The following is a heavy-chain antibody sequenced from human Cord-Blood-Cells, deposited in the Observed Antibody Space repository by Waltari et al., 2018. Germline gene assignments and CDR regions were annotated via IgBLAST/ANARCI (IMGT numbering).Heavy chain of an antibody. Sequence: SSSYYWGWIRQPPGKGLEWIGSIYYSGSTYYNPSLKSRVTISVDTSKNQFSLKLSSVTAADTAVYYCARHTGQYNWNYEFDYWGQGTLVTVSS. CDR2: IYYSGST. V-gene: IGHV4-39*01. J-gene: IGHJ4*02. CDR3: ARHTGQYNWNYEFDY. D-gene: IGHD1-7*01. CDR1: SSSYY.